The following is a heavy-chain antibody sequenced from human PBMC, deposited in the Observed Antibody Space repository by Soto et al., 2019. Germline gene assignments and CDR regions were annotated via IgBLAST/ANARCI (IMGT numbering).Heavy chain of an antibody. Sequence: EVQLLESGGGLVQPGGSRRLSCAASGFTFSSYAMGWVRQAPGKGLEGVSTIGGSGVFTYYADSVKGRFTISRDNYKNTLYLQINSLTAEDTAVYYCARARDDFGDPDAFDIWGQGTVVTVSS. D-gene: IGHD4-17*01. J-gene: IGHJ3*02. V-gene: IGHV3-23*01. CDR2: IGGSGVFT. CDR3: ARARDDFGDPDAFDI. CDR1: GFTFSSYA.